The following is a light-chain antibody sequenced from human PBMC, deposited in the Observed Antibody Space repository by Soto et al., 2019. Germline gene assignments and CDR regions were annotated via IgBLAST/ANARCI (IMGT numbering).Light chain of an antibody. CDR1: QSLSTN. Sequence: IVMTQSPDTLSVSPGERATLSCRASQSLSTNLAWYQQKPGQAPRLLIYGASTRATGIPARFSGSGSGTEFTLTISSLQSEDFAVYYCHQYKNWPPGPFGQGIRLEIK. J-gene: IGKJ5*01. CDR3: HQYKNWPPGP. CDR2: GAS. V-gene: IGKV3-15*01.